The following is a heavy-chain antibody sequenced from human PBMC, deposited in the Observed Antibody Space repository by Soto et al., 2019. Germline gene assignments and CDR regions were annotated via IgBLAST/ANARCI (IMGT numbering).Heavy chain of an antibody. J-gene: IGHJ6*02. Sequence: KTSETLSLTCTVSGGSISSYYWSWIRQPPGKGLEWIGYIYYSGSTNYNPSLKSRVTISVDTSKNQFSLKLSSVTAADTAVYYCARVQYGMDVWGQGTTVTVSS. CDR2: IYYSGST. V-gene: IGHV4-59*01. CDR3: ARVQYGMDV. CDR1: GGSISSYY.